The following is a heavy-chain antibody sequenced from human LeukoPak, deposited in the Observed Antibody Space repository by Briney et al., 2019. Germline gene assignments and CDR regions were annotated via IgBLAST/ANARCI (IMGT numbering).Heavy chain of an antibody. CDR2: ISYDGSNK. Sequence: GGSLRVSCAASGFTFSSYGMHWVRQAPGKGLEWVAVISYDGSNKYYADSVKGRFSISRDNSKNTLYLQMNSLRAEDTAVYYCAKDRSGRFGELLGLFDYWGQGTLVTVSS. CDR3: AKDRSGRFGELLGLFDY. D-gene: IGHD3-10*01. V-gene: IGHV3-30*18. J-gene: IGHJ4*02. CDR1: GFTFSSYG.